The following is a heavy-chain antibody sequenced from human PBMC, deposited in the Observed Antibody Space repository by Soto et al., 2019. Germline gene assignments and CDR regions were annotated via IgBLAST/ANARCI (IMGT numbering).Heavy chain of an antibody. J-gene: IGHJ3*01. CDR3: AKETLLYPGK. CDR2: ISYDGSNK. Sequence: QVQLVESGGGVVQPGRSLRLSCAASGFTFSSYGMHWVRQAPGKGLEWVAVISYDGSNKYYADSVKGRFTISRDNSKNTLYLQMNSLRAEDTAVYYCAKETLLYPGKWGQGTMVTVSS. CDR1: GFTFSSYG. V-gene: IGHV3-30*18. D-gene: IGHD2-2*02.